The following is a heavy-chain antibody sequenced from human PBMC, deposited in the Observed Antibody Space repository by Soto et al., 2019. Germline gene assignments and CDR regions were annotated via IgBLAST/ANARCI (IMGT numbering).Heavy chain of an antibody. J-gene: IGHJ4*02. CDR3: ATPPIPALGY. D-gene: IGHD2-21*01. Sequence: PGWSLRLSCAAAGFTFSTYSMNWVRQAPGKGLEWVSSISSSSNNIYYADSLKGRFTISRDNAKNSLYLQMNSLRAEDTAVYYCATPPIPALGYWGQGTLVTASS. CDR1: GFTFSTYS. CDR2: ISSSSNNI. V-gene: IGHV3-21*01.